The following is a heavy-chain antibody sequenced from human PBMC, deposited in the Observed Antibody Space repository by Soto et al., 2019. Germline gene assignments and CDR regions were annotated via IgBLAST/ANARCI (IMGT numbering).Heavy chain of an antibody. CDR3: NTDPRWELQFDY. V-gene: IGHV3-30*03. D-gene: IGHD1-26*01. J-gene: IGHJ4*02. Sequence: PCGSLRLSCVASGFTFNSYGMHWVRQAPGKGLEWVALISYNGRKEYYADSVKGRFSISRDNSKNTLYLQMDSLETEDTAVYYCNTDPRWELQFDYWGQGTMGTVSA. CDR1: GFTFNSYG. CDR2: ISYNGRKE.